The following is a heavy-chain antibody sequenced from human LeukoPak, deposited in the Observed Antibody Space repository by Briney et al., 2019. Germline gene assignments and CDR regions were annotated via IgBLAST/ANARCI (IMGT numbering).Heavy chain of an antibody. CDR2: ISGSGGST. Sequence: GGSLRLSCAASGFTFSSYAMSWVRQAPGKGLEWVSAISGSGGSTYYADSVKGRFTISRDNSKNTLYLQMNSLRAEDTAVYYCARDIRDGYYFDYWGQGTLVTVSS. V-gene: IGHV3-23*01. CDR1: GFTFSSYA. CDR3: ARDIRDGYYFDY. D-gene: IGHD5-24*01. J-gene: IGHJ4*02.